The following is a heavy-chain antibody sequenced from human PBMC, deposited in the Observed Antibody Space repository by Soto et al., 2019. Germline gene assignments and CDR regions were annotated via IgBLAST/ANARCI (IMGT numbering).Heavy chain of an antibody. CDR3: ARDPEGINDFDY. CDR2: IKSGGGTK. D-gene: IGHD2-21*01. V-gene: IGHV3-48*04. Sequence: PGGSLILSCAASGFNFSSYSMNWVRPAPGKGLEWVTDIKSGGGTKYYSDSVKGRFTISRDDAKNTLYLQMNSLRADDTAIYYCARDPEGINDFDYWGQGTLVTVSS. J-gene: IGHJ4*02. CDR1: GFNFSSYS.